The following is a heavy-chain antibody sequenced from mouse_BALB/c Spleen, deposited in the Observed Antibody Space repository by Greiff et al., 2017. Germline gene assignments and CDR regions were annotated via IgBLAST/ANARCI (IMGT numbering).Heavy chain of an antibody. CDR1: GYTFTSYV. Sequence: VQLQQSGPELVKPGASVKMSCKASGYTFTSYVMHWVKQKPGQGLEWIGYINPYNDGTKYNEKFKGKATLTSDKSSSTAYMELSSLTSEDSAVYYCATKVRDWYFDVWGAGTTVTVSS. CDR2: INPYNDGT. D-gene: IGHD2-14*01. V-gene: IGHV1-14*01. CDR3: ATKVRDWYFDV. J-gene: IGHJ1*01.